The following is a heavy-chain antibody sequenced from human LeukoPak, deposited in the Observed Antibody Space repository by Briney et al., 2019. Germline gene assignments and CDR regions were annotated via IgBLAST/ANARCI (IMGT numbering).Heavy chain of an antibody. CDR1: GYSFTSYW. Sequence: GESLKTSCKGSGYSFTSYWIGWVRQMPGKGLEWRGIIYPGDSDTRYSPSFQGQVTISADRSISTAYLQWSSLKASDTAMYFCARPYGAGPYNLAYWGQGTLVTVSS. CDR3: ARPYGAGPYNLAY. V-gene: IGHV5-51*01. J-gene: IGHJ4*02. CDR2: IYPGDSDT. D-gene: IGHD4-17*01.